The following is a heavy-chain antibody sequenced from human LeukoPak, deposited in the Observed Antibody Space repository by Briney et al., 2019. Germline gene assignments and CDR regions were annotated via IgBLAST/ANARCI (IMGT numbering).Heavy chain of an antibody. J-gene: IGHJ5*02. Sequence: GASVTVSFKASGYTFTSYGISWVRQAPGQGLEWMGWISANSGNTNYAQKFQGRVTLTRDMSTSTDYLELSSLRSEDTAVYYCARENSVRDEARWFNPWGQETLVTVSS. CDR3: ARENSVRDEARWFNP. CDR1: GYTFTSYG. CDR2: ISANSGNT. V-gene: IGHV1-18*01. D-gene: IGHD5-24*01.